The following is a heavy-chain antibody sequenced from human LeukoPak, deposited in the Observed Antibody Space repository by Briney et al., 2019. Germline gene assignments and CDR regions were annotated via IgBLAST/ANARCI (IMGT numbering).Heavy chain of an antibody. CDR1: GFTFSSYW. Sequence: PGGSLRLSCAASGFTFSSYWMHWVRQAPGQGLVWVSRINSDGSSTSYADSVKGRFTISRDNAKNTLYLQMNSLRAEDTAVYYCARGGGYYDSSGYYDYWGQGTLVTVSS. J-gene: IGHJ4*02. CDR2: INSDGSST. D-gene: IGHD3-22*01. CDR3: ARGGGYYDSSGYYDY. V-gene: IGHV3-74*01.